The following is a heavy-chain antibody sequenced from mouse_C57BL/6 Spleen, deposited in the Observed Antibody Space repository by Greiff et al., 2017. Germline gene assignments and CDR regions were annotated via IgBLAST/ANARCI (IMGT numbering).Heavy chain of an antibody. D-gene: IGHD1-1*01. V-gene: IGHV1-50*01. CDR3: AREGRSPFAY. J-gene: IGHJ3*01. CDR2: IDPSDSYT. Sequence: VQLQQPGAELVKPGASVKLSCKASGYTFTSYWMPWVKQRPGQGLEWVGEIDPSDSYTYYNQTVKGKATLTVDTSSSTAYVQLSSLKSEDSAVYYCAREGRSPFAYWGQGTLVTVSA. CDR1: GYTFTSYW.